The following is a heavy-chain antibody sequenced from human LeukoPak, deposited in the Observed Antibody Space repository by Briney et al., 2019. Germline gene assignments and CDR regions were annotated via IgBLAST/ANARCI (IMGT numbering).Heavy chain of an antibody. CDR3: ARPYSNGAVASTGWFDP. V-gene: IGHV4-39*01. CDR1: GGSISSSSYY. J-gene: IGHJ5*02. Sequence: SETLSLTCTVSGGSISSSSYYWGWIRQPPGKGLEWIGSIYYSGSTYYNPSLKSRVTISVDTSKNQFSLKLSSVTAADTAVYYCARPYSNGAVASTGWFDPWGQGTLVTVSS. CDR2: IYYSGST. D-gene: IGHD6-19*01.